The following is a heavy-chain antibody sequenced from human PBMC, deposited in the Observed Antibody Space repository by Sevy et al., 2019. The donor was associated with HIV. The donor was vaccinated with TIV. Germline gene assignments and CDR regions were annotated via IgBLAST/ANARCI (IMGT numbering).Heavy chain of an antibody. CDR2: ISAYNGNT. D-gene: IGHD6-13*01. CDR1: GYTFNSYG. CDR3: ARPGRTSGSYSRYFFDY. Sequence: ASVKVSCKASGYTFNSYGITWVRQAPGQGLEWMGWISAYNGNTNYAQKLQGRVTMTTDTSTSTDYMELRSLRSDDTAVYYCARPGRTSGSYSRYFFDYWGQGTLVTVSS. V-gene: IGHV1-18*01. J-gene: IGHJ4*02.